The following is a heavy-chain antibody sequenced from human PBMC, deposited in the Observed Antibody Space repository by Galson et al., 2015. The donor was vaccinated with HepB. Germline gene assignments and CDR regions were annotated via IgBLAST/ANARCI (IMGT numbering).Heavy chain of an antibody. CDR2: ITTSSFTI. J-gene: IGHJ3*01. V-gene: IGHV3-48*01. CDR3: ARDPLSGSYGNDAFDL. CDR1: GFAFNSYS. Sequence: SLRLSCAASGFAFNSYSMNWVRQAPGKGLEWVSYITTSSFTIYYADSVKGRFTISRDNAKNSLYLQMNSLRAEDTAVYYCARDPLSGSYGNDAFDLWGQGTLVTVSS. D-gene: IGHD1-26*01.